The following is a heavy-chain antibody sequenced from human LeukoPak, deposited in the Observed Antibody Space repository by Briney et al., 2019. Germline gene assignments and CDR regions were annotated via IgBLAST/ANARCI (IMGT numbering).Heavy chain of an antibody. V-gene: IGHV3-23*01. CDR3: AGTSGLFDDAFDI. J-gene: IGHJ3*02. CDR2: ISGSGGST. Sequence: RTGGSLRLSCAASGFTFSSYAMSWVRQAPGKGLEWVSAISGSGGSTYYADSVKGRFTISRDNSKNTLYLQMNSLRAEDTAVYYCAGTSGLFDDAFDIWGQGTMVTVSS. CDR1: GFTFSSYA. D-gene: IGHD3-3*01.